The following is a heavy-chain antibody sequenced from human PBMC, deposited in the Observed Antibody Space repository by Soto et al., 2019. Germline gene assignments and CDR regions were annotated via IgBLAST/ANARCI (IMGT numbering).Heavy chain of an antibody. D-gene: IGHD3-3*01. CDR2: ISGSGGST. J-gene: IGHJ4*02. V-gene: IGHV3-23*01. Sequence: EVQLLESGGGLVQPGGSLRLSCAASGFTFSSYAMSWVRQAPGKGLEWVSAISGSGGSTYYADSVKGRFTISRDNSKNTLYLQMNSLRAEDTAVYYCAKAGYYDFWSGYPHYFDYWGQGTLVTVSS. CDR3: AKAGYYDFWSGYPHYFDY. CDR1: GFTFSSYA.